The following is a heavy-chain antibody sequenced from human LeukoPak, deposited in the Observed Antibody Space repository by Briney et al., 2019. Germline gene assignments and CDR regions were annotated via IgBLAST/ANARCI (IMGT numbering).Heavy chain of an antibody. J-gene: IGHJ5*02. V-gene: IGHV4-39*01. D-gene: IGHD6-19*01. CDR2: IYYSGST. Sequence: PSETLSLTCTVSGGSISSSSYYWGWIRQPPGKGLEWIGSIYYSGSTYYNPSLKSRVTISVDTSKNQFSLKLSSVTAADTAVYYCARQRHSSGWFDPWGQGTLVTVSS. CDR3: ARQRHSSGWFDP. CDR1: GGSISSSSYY.